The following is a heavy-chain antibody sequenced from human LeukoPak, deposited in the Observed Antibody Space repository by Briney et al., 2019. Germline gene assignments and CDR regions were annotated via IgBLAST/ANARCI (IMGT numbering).Heavy chain of an antibody. CDR3: ARGTVTMVDY. CDR2: IYSGGST. D-gene: IGHD3-10*01. Sequence: PGGSLRLSCAASGFTFSSYWMSWVRQAPGRGLEWVSVIYSGGSTYHADSVKGRFTISRGNSKNTLFLQMNSLRAGDTAVYYCARGTVTMVDYWGQGTLVTVSS. J-gene: IGHJ4*02. V-gene: IGHV3-66*01. CDR1: GFTFSSYW.